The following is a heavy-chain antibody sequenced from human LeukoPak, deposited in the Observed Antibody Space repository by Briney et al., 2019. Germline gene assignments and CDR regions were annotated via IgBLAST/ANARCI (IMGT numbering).Heavy chain of an antibody. D-gene: IGHD3-22*01. J-gene: IGHJ4*02. CDR2: ISAYNGNT. CDR1: GGTFNNSA. V-gene: IGHV1-18*01. Sequence: ASVKVSCKTSGGTFNNSAISWVRQAPGQGLEWMGWISAYNGNTNYAQKLQGRVTMTTDTSTSTAYMELRSLRSDDTAVYYCARRLLYYYDSSGYPDYWGQGTLVTVSS. CDR3: ARRLLYYYDSSGYPDY.